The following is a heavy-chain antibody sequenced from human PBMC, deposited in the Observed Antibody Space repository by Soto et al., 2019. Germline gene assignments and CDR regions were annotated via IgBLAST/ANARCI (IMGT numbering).Heavy chain of an antibody. V-gene: IGHV4-34*01. CDR2: INHSGST. CDR1: GGSFSGYY. J-gene: IGHJ4*02. Sequence: SETQSLTCAVYGGSFSGYYWSWIRQSPGKGLEWIGEINHSGSTNYNPSLKSRVTISVDTSKNQFSLKLSSVTAADTAVYYCASPLEYCSGGSCYSDWGQGTLVTVSS. CDR3: ASPLEYCSGGSCYSD. D-gene: IGHD2-15*01.